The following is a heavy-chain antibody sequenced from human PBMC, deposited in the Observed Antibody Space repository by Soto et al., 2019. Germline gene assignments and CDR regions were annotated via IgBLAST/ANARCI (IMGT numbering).Heavy chain of an antibody. D-gene: IGHD7-27*01. V-gene: IGHV4-4*02. J-gene: IGHJ4*02. CDR3: ARKAWVRFDY. Sequence: SETLSLTCAVSGDSISSSVWWTWVRQPPGRGLEWIGEVFHTVNTNYNPSLKSRVTMSVDKSTNEFSLKVTSVTAADTAIYYCARKAWVRFDYWGQGAMVTV. CDR2: VFHTVNT. CDR1: GDSISSSVW.